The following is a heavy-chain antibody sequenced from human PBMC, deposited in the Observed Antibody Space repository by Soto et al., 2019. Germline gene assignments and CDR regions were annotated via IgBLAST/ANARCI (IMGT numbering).Heavy chain of an antibody. D-gene: IGHD1-7*01. CDR1: GYTFTGYY. J-gene: IGHJ4*02. CDR2: INSVNDHT. Sequence: ASVKVSCKASGYTFTGYYMHWVRQAPGQGLEWVGWINSVNDHTIYSGKFQGRVTITSDTSATTAYMELSSLTSEDTAIYYCARNILGGTTDYWGQGTLVTVSS. V-gene: IGHV1-3*01. CDR3: ARNILGGTTDY.